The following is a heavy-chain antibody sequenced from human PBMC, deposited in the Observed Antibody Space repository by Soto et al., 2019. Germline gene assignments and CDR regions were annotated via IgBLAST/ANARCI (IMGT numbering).Heavy chain of an antibody. V-gene: IGHV4-59*01. Sequence: QVQLQESGPGLVKPSETLSLTCTVSGGSISTYYWSWIRQPPGKGLQWIGYIHYSGSTSYNPPLNIRVTISVDTSKNQFSLKLSSVTDADTAVYYCAREYSSFEYWGQGMLVSVSS. J-gene: IGHJ4*02. CDR2: IHYSGST. CDR1: GGSISTYY. CDR3: AREYSSFEY. D-gene: IGHD6-19*01.